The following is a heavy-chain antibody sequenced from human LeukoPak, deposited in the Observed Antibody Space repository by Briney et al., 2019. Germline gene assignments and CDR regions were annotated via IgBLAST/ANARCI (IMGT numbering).Heavy chain of an antibody. V-gene: IGHV3-15*01. D-gene: IGHD3-10*01. Sequence: GGSLRLSCAASGFTFSNAWMSWVRQAPGKGLEWVGRIKSKTDGGTTDYAAPVKGRFTISRDDSKNTLYLQMNSLKTENTAVYYCTTDRSKLLWFGELGSDYYYYGMDVWGQGTTVIVSS. J-gene: IGHJ6*02. CDR1: GFTFSNAW. CDR2: IKSKTDGGTT. CDR3: TTDRSKLLWFGELGSDYYYYGMDV.